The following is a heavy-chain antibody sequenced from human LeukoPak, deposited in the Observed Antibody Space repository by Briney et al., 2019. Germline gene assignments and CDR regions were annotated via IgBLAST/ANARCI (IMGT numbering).Heavy chain of an antibody. CDR3: ARKKSMVRGVSDY. D-gene: IGHD3-10*01. J-gene: IGHJ4*02. V-gene: IGHV1-8*01. Sequence: ASVTVSCKASGYTFTSYDINWVRQATGQGLEWMGWMNPNSGNTGYAQKFQGRVTMTRNTSISTAYMELSSLRSEDTAVYYCARKKSMVRGVSDYWGQGTLVTVSS. CDR1: GYTFTSYD. CDR2: MNPNSGNT.